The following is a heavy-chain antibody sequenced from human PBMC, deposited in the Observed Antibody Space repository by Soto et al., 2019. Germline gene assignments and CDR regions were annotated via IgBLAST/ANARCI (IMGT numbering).Heavy chain of an antibody. Sequence: QVQLQESGPGLVKPSQTLSLTCTVSGGSISSGAYYWSWIRQPPGQGLEWIGYIYYSGSTSYNPSLEGRVTISVDTSKNQFSLKLSSVTAADTAVYYCDRGSGYQGPFDYWGQGTLVTVSS. CDR2: IYYSGST. V-gene: IGHV4-30-4*01. D-gene: IGHD3-3*01. J-gene: IGHJ4*02. CDR1: GGSISSGAYY. CDR3: DRGSGYQGPFDY.